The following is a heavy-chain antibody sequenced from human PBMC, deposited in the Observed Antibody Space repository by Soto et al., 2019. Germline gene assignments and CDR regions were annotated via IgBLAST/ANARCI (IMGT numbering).Heavy chain of an antibody. V-gene: IGHV3-30*03. J-gene: IGHJ4*02. CDR2: VSHDGRNT. Sequence: GGSLRLSCAASGFTFSDYAMHWVRQAPGKGLEWVAVVSHDGRNTHYADSVKGRFTISRDNAKNSLYLQMNSLRAEDTALYYCTRDRIAAAGTFDYWGRGTLVTVSS. CDR3: TRDRIAAAGTFDY. CDR1: GFTFSDYA. D-gene: IGHD6-13*01.